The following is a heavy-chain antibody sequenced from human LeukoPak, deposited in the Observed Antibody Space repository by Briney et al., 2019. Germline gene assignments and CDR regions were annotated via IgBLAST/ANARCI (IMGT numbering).Heavy chain of an antibody. Sequence: GGSLRLSCAASGFTFSSYGMHWVRQAPGKGLEWVAVIWYGGSNKYYADSVKGRFTISRDNSKNTLYLQMNSLRAEDTAVYYCAKDAGSITTYWAFDIWGQGTMVTVSS. D-gene: IGHD1-26*01. V-gene: IGHV3-30*02. CDR1: GFTFSSYG. CDR3: AKDAGSITTYWAFDI. J-gene: IGHJ3*02. CDR2: IWYGGSNK.